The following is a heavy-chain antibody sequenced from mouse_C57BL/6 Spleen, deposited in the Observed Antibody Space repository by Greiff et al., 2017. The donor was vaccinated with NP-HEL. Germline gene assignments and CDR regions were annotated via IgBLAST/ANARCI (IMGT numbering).Heavy chain of an antibody. CDR2: IYPGDGDT. J-gene: IGHJ3*01. V-gene: IGHV1-82*01. Sequence: VKLQQSGPELVKPGASVKISCKASGYAFSSSWMNWVKQRPGKGLEWIGRIYPGDGDTNYNGKFKGKATLTADKSSSTAYMQLSSLTSEDSAVYFCARARSPEFAYWGQGTLVTVSA. CDR1: GYAFSSSW. CDR3: ARARSPEFAY.